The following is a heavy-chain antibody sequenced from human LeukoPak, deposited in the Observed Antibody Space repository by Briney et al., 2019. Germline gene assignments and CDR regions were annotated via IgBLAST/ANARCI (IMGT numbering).Heavy chain of an antibody. Sequence: GESLKISCKGSGYNFASYWIAWVRQMPGSGLERMGIIYPGDSDTRYSPSFQGQVTISADKSISTAYLQWSSLKASDTAMYYCAIATPGTKYFHHWGQGTLVTVSS. CDR2: IYPGDSDT. CDR1: GYNFASYW. V-gene: IGHV5-51*01. CDR3: AIATPGTKYFHH. D-gene: IGHD6-13*01. J-gene: IGHJ1*01.